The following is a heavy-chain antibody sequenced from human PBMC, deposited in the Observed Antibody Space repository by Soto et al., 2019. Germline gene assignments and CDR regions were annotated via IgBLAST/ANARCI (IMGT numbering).Heavy chain of an antibody. V-gene: IGHV4-4*07. D-gene: IGHD3-10*01. J-gene: IGHJ6*02. CDR1: GGSLSSYY. Sequence: QVHLQESGPGLVKPSETLSLTCTVSGGSLSSYYWSWIRQPAGKGLELIGRIYSSGNTNYNPSLKSRVTMSVDTSKNQFSLKLSSVTAADTALYYCARDYYGSASYVWGQGTTVTVSS. CDR2: IYSSGNT. CDR3: ARDYYGSASYV.